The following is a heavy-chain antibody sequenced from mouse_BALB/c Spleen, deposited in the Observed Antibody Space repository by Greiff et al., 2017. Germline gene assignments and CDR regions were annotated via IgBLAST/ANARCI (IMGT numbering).Heavy chain of an antibody. J-gene: IGHJ2*01. D-gene: IGHD2-14*01. CDR2: IDPENGNT. CDR3: ARSAPYRYYFDY. CDR1: GFNIKDYY. Sequence: VQLKQSGAELVRPGALVKLSCKASGFNIKDYYMHWVKQRPEQGLEWIGWIDPENGNTIYDPKFQGKASITADTSSNTAYLQLSSLTSEDTAVYYCARSAPYRYYFDYWGQGTTLTVSS. V-gene: IGHV14-1*02.